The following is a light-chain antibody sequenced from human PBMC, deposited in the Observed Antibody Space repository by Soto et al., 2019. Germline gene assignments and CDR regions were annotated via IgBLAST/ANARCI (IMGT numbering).Light chain of an antibody. CDR3: QQLNTYPIT. CDR2: AAS. J-gene: IGKJ5*01. CDR1: QGISSY. Sequence: DIQLTQSPSFLSASVGDRVTITCRASQGISSYLAWYQQKPGKVPKLLIYAASTLQSGVPSRFSGSGSGTAFTLTISSLQPEDFATYYCQQLNTYPITFGQGTRLEIK. V-gene: IGKV1-9*01.